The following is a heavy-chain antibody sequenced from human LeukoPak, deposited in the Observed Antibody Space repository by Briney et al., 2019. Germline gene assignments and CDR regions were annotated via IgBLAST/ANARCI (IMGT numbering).Heavy chain of an antibody. D-gene: IGHD3-3*01. CDR1: GFTFSSYA. V-gene: IGHV3-23*01. CDR2: ISGSGGST. Sequence: GGSLRPSCAASGFTFSSYAMSWVRQAPGKGLEWVSAISGSGGSTYYADSVKGRFTISRDNSKNTLYLQMNSLRAEDTAVYYCAKGARHYDFSAVGAFDIWGQGTMVTVSS. CDR3: AKGARHYDFSAVGAFDI. J-gene: IGHJ3*02.